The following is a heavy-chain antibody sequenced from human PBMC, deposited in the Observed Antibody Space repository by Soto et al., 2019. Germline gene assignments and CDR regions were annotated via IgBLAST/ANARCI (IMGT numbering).Heavy chain of an antibody. CDR2: VSAYSNIT. CDR3: ARNGERDLGLNYYFYYGMHV. V-gene: IGHV1-18*01. D-gene: IGHD3-10*01. J-gene: IGHJ6*02. Sequence: QLVQSGAEGKQPGASVTVSCKASDYIFTTYGISWVRQAPGQGLEWMGWVSAYSNITNYAQKFQGRVTMTTETSTSTVYMALRSLKSDDTAMYYCARNGERDLGLNYYFYYGMHVWGQGTSVTVSS. CDR1: DYIFTTYG.